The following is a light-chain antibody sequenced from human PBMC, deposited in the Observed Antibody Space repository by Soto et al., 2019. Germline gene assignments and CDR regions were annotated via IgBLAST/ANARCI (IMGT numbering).Light chain of an antibody. CDR3: QQYGSSPPIT. Sequence: EMVLTQSPGTLSLSPGERATLSCRAIQSVSSSYLAWYQQKPGQAPRLLIYGASSRATGIPDRFSGSGSGTDFTLTISRLEPEDFAVYYCQQYGSSPPITFGQGIRLEI. CDR2: GAS. J-gene: IGKJ5*01. CDR1: QSVSSSY. V-gene: IGKV3-20*01.